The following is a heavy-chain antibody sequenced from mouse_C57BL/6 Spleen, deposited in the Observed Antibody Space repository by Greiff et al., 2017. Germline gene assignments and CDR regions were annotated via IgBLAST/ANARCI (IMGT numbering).Heavy chain of an antibody. J-gene: IGHJ4*01. CDR1: GYAFSSSW. Sequence: LVESGPELVKPGASVKISCKASGYAFSSSWMNWVKQRPGKGLEWIGRIYPGDGDTNYNGKFKGKATLTADKSSSTAYMQLSSLTSEDSAVYFCARWLLPGAMDYWGQGTSVTVSS. D-gene: IGHD2-3*01. CDR2: IYPGDGDT. V-gene: IGHV1-82*01. CDR3: ARWLLPGAMDY.